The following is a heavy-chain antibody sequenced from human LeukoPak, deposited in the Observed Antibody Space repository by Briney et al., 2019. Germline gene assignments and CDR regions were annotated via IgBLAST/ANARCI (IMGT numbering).Heavy chain of an antibody. V-gene: IGHV3-23*01. CDR1: GFTFSSYA. J-gene: IGHJ4*02. Sequence: AGGSLRLSCAASGFTFSSYAMSWVRQAPGKGLEWVSAISGSGGSTYYADSVKGRFTISRDNSKNTLYLQMNSLRAEDTAVYYCARGLGFAHYDSTPGDYFDYWGQGTLVTVSS. D-gene: IGHD3-22*01. CDR3: ARGLGFAHYDSTPGDYFDY. CDR2: ISGSGGST.